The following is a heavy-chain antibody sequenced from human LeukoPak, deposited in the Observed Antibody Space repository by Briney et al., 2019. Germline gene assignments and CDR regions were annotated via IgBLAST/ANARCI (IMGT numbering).Heavy chain of an antibody. CDR1: GFALSSTGVG. CDR2: IYWDDDE. Sequence: SGPTLVNPTQTLTLTFTLSGFALSSTGVGVGWIRQPPGKALEWLALIYWDDDERYSPSLKSRLAITKDTSKNQVVLTMTNMDPVDTATYHCAHDGYNAFDVWGQGTMVTVSS. CDR3: AHDGYNAFDV. V-gene: IGHV2-5*02. J-gene: IGHJ3*01. D-gene: IGHD5-24*01.